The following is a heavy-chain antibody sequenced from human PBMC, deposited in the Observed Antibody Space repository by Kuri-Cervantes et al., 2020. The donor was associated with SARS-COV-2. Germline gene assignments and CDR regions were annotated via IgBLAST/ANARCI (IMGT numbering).Heavy chain of an antibody. CDR3: ARGRIRPTMVRGKNYYFDY. Sequence: GESLKISCAASGFTFSYYGMHWVRQAPGKGLEWVGWMNPNSGNTGYAQKFQGRVTMTRNTSISTAYMELSSLRSEDTAVYYCARGRIRPTMVRGKNYYFDYWGQGTLVTVSS. CDR1: GFTFSYYG. CDR2: MNPNSGNT. D-gene: IGHD3-10*01. V-gene: IGHV1-8*02. J-gene: IGHJ4*02.